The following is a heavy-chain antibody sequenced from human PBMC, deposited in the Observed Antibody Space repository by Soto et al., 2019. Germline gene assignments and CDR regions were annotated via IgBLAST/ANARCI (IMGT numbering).Heavy chain of an antibody. CDR3: ARVRVRGPVTTFPADY. D-gene: IGHD3-16*01. Sequence: ESGGGVVQPGRSLRLSCAASGFTFSSYAMHWVRQAPGKGLEWVAVISYDGSNKYYADSVKGRFTISRDNSKNTLYLQMNSLRAEDTAVYYCARVRVRGPVTTFPADYWGQGTLVTVSS. CDR1: GFTFSSYA. V-gene: IGHV3-30-3*01. CDR2: ISYDGSNK. J-gene: IGHJ4*02.